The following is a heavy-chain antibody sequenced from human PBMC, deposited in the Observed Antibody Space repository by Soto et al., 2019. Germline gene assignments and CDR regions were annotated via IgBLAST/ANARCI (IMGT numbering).Heavy chain of an antibody. CDR2: IIPIFGTA. D-gene: IGHD3-9*01. CDR1: GGTFSSYA. J-gene: IGHJ4*02. V-gene: IGHV1-69*13. CDR3: ASCPYYDILTGTYFDY. Sequence: ASVKVSCKASGGTFSSYAISWVRQAPGQGLEWMGGIIPIFGTANYAQKFQGRVAITADESTSTAYMELSSLRSEDTAVYYCASCPYYDILTGTYFDYWGQGTLVTVSS.